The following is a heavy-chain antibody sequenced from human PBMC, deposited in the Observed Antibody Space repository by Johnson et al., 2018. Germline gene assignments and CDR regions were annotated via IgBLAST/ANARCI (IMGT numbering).Heavy chain of an antibody. CDR2: IKNDGSST. CDR3: ASELSLGY. V-gene: IGHV3-74*02. D-gene: IGHD1-26*01. Sequence: VQLVQSGGDLVQPGGSLRLSCAASGFTFSIYWMYWVRQAPGKGLVWVSRIKNDGSSTGYADSVKGRFTISRDNARNTLYLQMNSLRAEDTAVYYCASELSLGYWGRGTLVTVSS. CDR1: GFTFSIYW. J-gene: IGHJ4*02.